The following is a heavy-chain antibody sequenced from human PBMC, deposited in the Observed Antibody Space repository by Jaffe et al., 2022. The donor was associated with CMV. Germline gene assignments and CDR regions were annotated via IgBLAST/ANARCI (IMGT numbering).Heavy chain of an antibody. Sequence: EVQLVESGGGLVQPGGSLRLSCAASGFTFSSYWMHWVRQAPGKGLVWVSRIDSDGSRTNYADSVKGRFTISRDNAKNTLYLQMNSLRVEDTAVYYCVRDRGVTNWFDPWGQGTLVTVSS. CDR2: IDSDGSRT. V-gene: IGHV3-74*01. D-gene: IGHD1-26*01. J-gene: IGHJ5*02. CDR3: VRDRGVTNWFDP. CDR1: GFTFSSYW.